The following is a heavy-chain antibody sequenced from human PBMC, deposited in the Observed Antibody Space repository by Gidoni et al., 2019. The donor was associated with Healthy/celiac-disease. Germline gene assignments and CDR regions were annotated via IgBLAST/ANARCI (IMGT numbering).Heavy chain of an antibody. CDR2: IIPILGIA. CDR1: GGTFSSYA. CDR3: ARAGEMATIDGAFDI. Sequence: QPQLVQSGAEVKKPGSSVKLSCKASGGTFSSYAIRWVRQAPGQGLEWMGGIIPILGIANYAQKFQGRVTITADKSTSTAYMELSSLRSEDTAVYYCARAGEMATIDGAFDIWGQGTMVTVSS. J-gene: IGHJ3*02. V-gene: IGHV1-69*17. D-gene: IGHD3-10*01.